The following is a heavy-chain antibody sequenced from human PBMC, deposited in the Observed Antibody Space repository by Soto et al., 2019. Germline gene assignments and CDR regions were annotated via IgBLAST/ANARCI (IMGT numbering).Heavy chain of an antibody. J-gene: IGHJ4*02. CDR3: AAVEASSRNLAPYYLDF. CDR2: IHYSGTT. Sequence: PSETLSLTCTVSGGSMRNYFWTWIRQPPGKGLEWIGYIHYSGTTSFFPSYNPSLRSRVTISEDTSKNQFSLKLLSVTTADTAVYFCAAVEASSRNLAPYYLDFWGQGTLVTV. CDR1: GGSMRNYF. D-gene: IGHD6-13*01. V-gene: IGHV4-59*01.